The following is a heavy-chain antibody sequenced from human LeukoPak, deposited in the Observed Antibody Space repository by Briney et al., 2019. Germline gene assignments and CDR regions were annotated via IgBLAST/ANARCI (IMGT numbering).Heavy chain of an antibody. CDR2: ISSSSTI. D-gene: IGHD2-15*01. CDR1: GFTFSSYS. Sequence: PGGSLRLSCAASGFTFSSYSMNWVRQAPGKGLDWISYISSSSTIYYADSVKGRFTIFRDNAKNSLFLQMDSLRVEDTAVYYCARVDCSGGSCYSSLDYWGQGTQITVSS. CDR3: ARVDCSGGSCYSSLDY. J-gene: IGHJ4*02. V-gene: IGHV3-48*01.